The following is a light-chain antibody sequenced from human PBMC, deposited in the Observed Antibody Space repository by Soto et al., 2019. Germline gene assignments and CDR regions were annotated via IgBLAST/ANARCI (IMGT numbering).Light chain of an antibody. CDR3: CSYAGTSSHTV. Sequence: QSALTQPASVSGSPGQSITISCTGTSSDVGSYKLVSWYQQHPGKAPKLMISEVRKRPSGISDRFSGSKSGSTASLTISGLQAEDEDDYYCCSYAGTSSHTVFGGGTQLTVL. CDR1: SSDVGSYKL. V-gene: IGLV2-23*02. J-gene: IGLJ7*01. CDR2: EVR.